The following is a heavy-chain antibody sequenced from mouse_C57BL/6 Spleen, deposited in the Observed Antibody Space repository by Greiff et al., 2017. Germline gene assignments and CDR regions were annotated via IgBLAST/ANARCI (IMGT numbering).Heavy chain of an antibody. CDR2: IDPKSGGT. J-gene: IGHJ4*01. D-gene: IGHD2-1*01. CDR3: ARSIYYGNEGYAMDY. V-gene: IGHV1-72*01. CDR1: GYTFTSYW. Sequence: QVQLQQSGAELVKPGASVKLSCKASGYTFTSYWMHWVKQRPGRGLEWIGRIDPKSGGTKYNEKFKSKATLTVDKPSSTAYMQLRSLTSEDSAVYYCARSIYYGNEGYAMDYWGQGTSVTVSS.